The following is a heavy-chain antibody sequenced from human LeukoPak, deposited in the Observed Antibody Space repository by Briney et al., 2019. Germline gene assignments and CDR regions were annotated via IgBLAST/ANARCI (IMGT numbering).Heavy chain of an antibody. CDR3: AKDRGAY. J-gene: IGHJ4*02. CDR1: GYTFSSYG. Sequence: HPGGALRLSCAASGYTFSSYGMPRVRQATGKGLEWVAVISYYGSKKYYADSEKGRFTIYRDNSKNTLYVQKNSLRAEDTAVYYCAKDRGAYWGQGTLVTVSS. CDR2: ISYYGSKK. V-gene: IGHV3-30*18.